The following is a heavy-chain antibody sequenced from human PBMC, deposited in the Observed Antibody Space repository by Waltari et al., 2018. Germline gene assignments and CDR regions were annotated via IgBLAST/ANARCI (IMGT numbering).Heavy chain of an antibody. D-gene: IGHD3-10*01. V-gene: IGHV1-69*12. Sequence: QVQLVQSGAEVKKPGSSVKVSCKASGGTFSSYAISWVRQAPGQGLEWMGGIIPIFGAANYAQKFQSRVTSTADESTSTAYMELSSLRSEDTAVYYCARAGMVRGVIPSWFDPWGQGTLVTVSS. CDR1: GGTFSSYA. J-gene: IGHJ5*02. CDR2: IIPIFGAA. CDR3: ARAGMVRGVIPSWFDP.